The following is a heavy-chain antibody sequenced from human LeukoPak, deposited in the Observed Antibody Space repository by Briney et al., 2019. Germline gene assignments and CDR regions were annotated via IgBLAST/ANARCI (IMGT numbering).Heavy chain of an antibody. D-gene: IGHD6-25*01. CDR3: ARFAAGGSYYYYMDV. J-gene: IGHJ6*03. V-gene: IGHV3-48*01. CDR1: GSTFSSYS. CDR2: IVSSGDTI. Sequence: GGSLRLSCAASGSTFSSYSMNWVRQAPGKGLEWVSYIVSSGDTIYYADSVKGRFTISRDNAKNSLYLQMNSLRADDTAVYYCARFAAGGSYYYYMDVWGKGTTVTVSS.